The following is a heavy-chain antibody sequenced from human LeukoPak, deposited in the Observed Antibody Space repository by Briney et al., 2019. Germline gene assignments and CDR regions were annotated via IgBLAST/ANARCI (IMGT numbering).Heavy chain of an antibody. V-gene: IGHV4-34*01. Sequence: SETLSLTCAVYGGSFSGYYWSWIRQPPGKGLEWIGEINHCGSTNYNPSLKSRVTISVDTSKNQFSLKLSSVTAADTAVYYCARNYYYYYGMDVWGQGTTVTVSS. CDR3: ARNYYYYYGMDV. J-gene: IGHJ6*02. CDR2: INHCGST. CDR1: GGSFSGYY.